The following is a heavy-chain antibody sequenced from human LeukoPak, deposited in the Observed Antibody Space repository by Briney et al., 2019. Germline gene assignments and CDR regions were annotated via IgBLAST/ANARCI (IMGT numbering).Heavy chain of an antibody. CDR1: GGSVSDYY. V-gene: IGHV4-59*02. CDR3: ASRKLGNDY. D-gene: IGHD7-27*01. J-gene: IGHJ4*02. CDR2: IYYTGST. Sequence: SETLSLTCTVSGGSVSDYYWSWIRQSPGKGLEWIGYIYYTGSTSYNPSLRSRVTMSADTSKNHFSLKLSSVTAADTAVYYCASRKLGNDYWGQGTLVTVSS.